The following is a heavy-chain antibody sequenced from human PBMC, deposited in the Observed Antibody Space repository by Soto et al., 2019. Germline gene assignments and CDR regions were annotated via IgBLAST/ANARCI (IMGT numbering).Heavy chain of an antibody. CDR2: VSGRGGST. V-gene: IGHV3-23*01. CDR1: GFTFNHYA. D-gene: IGHD4-17*01. Sequence: VQLLESGGGLVQPGGSLRLACTASGFTFNHYAMSWVRQAPGKGLEWVSAVSGRGGSTKYADSVKGRFIISRDNSNSTLYLQMDSLRGEDTAVYCCAKDSTVTTSLYFYYYGFDVWGQGTTVTVSS. J-gene: IGHJ6*01. CDR3: AKDSTVTTSLYFYYYGFDV.